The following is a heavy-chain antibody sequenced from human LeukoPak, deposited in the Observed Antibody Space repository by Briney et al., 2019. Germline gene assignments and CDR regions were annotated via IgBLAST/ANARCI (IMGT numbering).Heavy chain of an antibody. CDR1: GASIRSYY. Sequence: PTETLSLTCTVSGASIRSYYWSWIQQPPGKGLECIGYIYYTGSTNYNYNPSLKSRVTISVDTSKNQFSLKLSSVTAADTAVYYCARHGPRRDGYNYDYWGPGTLVTVSS. CDR2: IYYTGSTNY. V-gene: IGHV4-59*08. D-gene: IGHD5-24*01. CDR3: ARHGPRRDGYNYDY. J-gene: IGHJ4*02.